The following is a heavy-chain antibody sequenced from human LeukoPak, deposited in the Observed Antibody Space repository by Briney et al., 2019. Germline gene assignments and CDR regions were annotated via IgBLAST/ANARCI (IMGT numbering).Heavy chain of an antibody. CDR1: GGSFSGYY. D-gene: IGHD3-22*01. CDR3: ARVLNYYDSSGYYSFDY. V-gene: IGHV4-34*01. Sequence: SETLSLTCAVYGGSFSGYYWSWIRQPPGEGLEWIGEINHSGSTNYNPSLKSRVTISVDTSKNQFSLKLSSVTAADTAVYYCARVLNYYDSSGYYSFDYWGQGTLVTVSS. CDR2: INHSGST. J-gene: IGHJ4*02.